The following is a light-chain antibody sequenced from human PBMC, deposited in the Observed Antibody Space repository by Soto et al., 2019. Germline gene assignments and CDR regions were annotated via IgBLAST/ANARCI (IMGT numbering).Light chain of an antibody. CDR1: SSNIGYNF. CDR2: DND. Sequence: QSVLTQPPSASWTAGQVVTISCSVSSSNIGYNFVSWYQHLPGTAPKLLSYDNDKRPPGISDRFSGSKSGTSATLDIAGLQTGDEADYYCGTWDTSLSAYVFGPGTKVTVL. J-gene: IGLJ1*01. V-gene: IGLV1-51*01. CDR3: GTWDTSLSAYV.